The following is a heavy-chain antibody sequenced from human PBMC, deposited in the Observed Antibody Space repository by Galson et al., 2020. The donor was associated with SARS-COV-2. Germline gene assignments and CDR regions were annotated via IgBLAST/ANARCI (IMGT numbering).Heavy chain of an antibody. CDR2: ISPYNGYT. CDR1: GYTFTSNG. V-gene: IGHV1-18*04. CDR3: ARDVVVVAAAVEQEYYFDH. J-gene: IGHJ4*02. Sequence: ASVKVSCKASGYTFTSNGISWVRQAPGQGLEWMGWISPYNGYTHYEQKFQGRVTMTTDTSTNTAYVELRSLRYDDTAVYFCARDVVVVAAAVEQEYYFDHWGQGTLVTVSS. D-gene: IGHD2-15*01.